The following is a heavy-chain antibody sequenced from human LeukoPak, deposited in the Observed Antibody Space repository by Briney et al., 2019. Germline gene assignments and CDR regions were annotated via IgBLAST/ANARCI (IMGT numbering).Heavy chain of an antibody. CDR2: INHSGST. J-gene: IGHJ6*02. Sequence: SETLSLTCAVYGGSFSGYYWSWIHQPPGKGLEWIGEINHSGSTNYNPSLKSRVTISVDTSKNQFSLKLSSVTAADTAVYYCACTSCYYYGMDVWGQGTTVTVSS. V-gene: IGHV4-34*01. CDR3: ACTSCYYYGMDV. D-gene: IGHD2-2*01. CDR1: GGSFSGYY.